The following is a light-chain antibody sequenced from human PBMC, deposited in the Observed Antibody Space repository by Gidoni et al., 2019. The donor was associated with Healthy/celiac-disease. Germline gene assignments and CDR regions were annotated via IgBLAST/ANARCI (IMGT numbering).Light chain of an antibody. V-gene: IGKV1-8*01. J-gene: IGKJ1*01. CDR1: QGISSY. Sequence: AIRMTQSPSSFSASTGDRVTITCRASQGISSYLAWSQQKPGKAPKLLFYASSTLQSGVPSRFSGSGSGTDFTLTISCLQSKDFATYYCQQYYSYPRTFGQGTKVEIK. CDR3: QQYYSYPRT. CDR2: ASS.